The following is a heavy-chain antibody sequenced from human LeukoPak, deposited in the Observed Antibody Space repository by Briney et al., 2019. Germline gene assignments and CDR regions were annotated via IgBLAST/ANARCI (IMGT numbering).Heavy chain of an antibody. Sequence: RGSLPLSCSASGFPFSSYALHWVRQAPGKGLECVSAVSSDGVTTVNVGLVKGRFTISRDKSQNTLYLQMSSLRAEDTAVYYCVSQYGVDVWGQGTAVPV. J-gene: IGHJ6*02. CDR3: VSQYGVDV. CDR2: VSSDGVTT. CDR1: GFPFSSYA. V-gene: IGHV3-64D*09.